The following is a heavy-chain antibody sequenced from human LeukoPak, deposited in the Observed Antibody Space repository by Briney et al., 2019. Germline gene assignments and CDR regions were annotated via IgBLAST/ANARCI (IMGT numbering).Heavy chain of an antibody. Sequence: TGGSLRLSCVVSGITLSNYGMSWVRQAPGKGLEWVSGISERGGSTNYADSVKGRFIISRDTSKKTVYLQMNSLRVEDTAVYFCAKRGIVIRAVIIIGFHKEAYYFDYWGQGILVTVSS. V-gene: IGHV3-23*01. CDR2: ISERGGST. CDR1: GITLSNYG. CDR3: AKRGIVIRAVIIIGFHKEAYYFDY. D-gene: IGHD3-10*01. J-gene: IGHJ4*02.